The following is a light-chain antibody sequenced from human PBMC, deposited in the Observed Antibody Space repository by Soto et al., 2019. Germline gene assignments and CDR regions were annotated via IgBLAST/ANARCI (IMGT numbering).Light chain of an antibody. Sequence: DIVMTQSPATLSVSPGERATLSCRASQSVTSNLAWYQQKPGQAPRLLIYAASTRATGIPTRFRGSGSGTEFTLPINSLQSEDFAVYYCQQYTDWPALTFGGGTKVE. CDR2: AAS. V-gene: IGKV3-15*01. J-gene: IGKJ4*01. CDR1: QSVTSN. CDR3: QQYTDWPALT.